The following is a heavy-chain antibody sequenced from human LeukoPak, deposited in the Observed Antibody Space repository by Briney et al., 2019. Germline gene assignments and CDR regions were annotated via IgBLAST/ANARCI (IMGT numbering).Heavy chain of an antibody. D-gene: IGHD6-13*01. CDR2: LYGGGGT. CDR1: GFTVSSNY. V-gene: IGHV3-53*01. J-gene: IGHJ4*02. Sequence: PGGSLRLSCAASGFTVSSNYMSWVRQAPGKGLEWVSVLYGGGGTFYSDSVKGRFTISRDNSKNTLYLQMNSLTAEDTAIYYCARASTIGAAGLFDYWGQGALVTVSS. CDR3: ARASTIGAAGLFDY.